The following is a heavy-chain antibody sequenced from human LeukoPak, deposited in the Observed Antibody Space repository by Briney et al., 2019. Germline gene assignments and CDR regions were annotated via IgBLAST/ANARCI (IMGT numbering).Heavy chain of an antibody. J-gene: IGHJ4*02. D-gene: IGHD4-17*01. CDR1: GFTFSSNS. CDR2: ISTSSSAI. Sequence: QPGGSLRLSCTVSGFTFSSNSMNWVRQAPGKGLEWVAFISTSSSAIYYTDSVKGRFTIYSDNANNSLYLQMNSLRDEDTAVYYCASISTGRTVSVDYWGQGTLVTVSS. CDR3: ASISTGRTVSVDY. V-gene: IGHV3-48*02.